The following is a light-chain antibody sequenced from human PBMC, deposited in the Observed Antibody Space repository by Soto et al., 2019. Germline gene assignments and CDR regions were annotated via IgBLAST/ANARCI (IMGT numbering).Light chain of an antibody. CDR2: QVS. V-gene: IGKV2-30*01. CDR1: QSLAYIDGNTY. J-gene: IGKJ2*01. Sequence: DVVMTQSPLSLPVTLGQPASISCRSSQSLAYIDGNTYLNWFHQRPGQSPRRLIYQVSNRDSGVPDSFSGSGSGTDFTLKISRVEADDVGVYYCMQGTPWPPYTFGQGTKLEIK. CDR3: MQGTPWPPYT.